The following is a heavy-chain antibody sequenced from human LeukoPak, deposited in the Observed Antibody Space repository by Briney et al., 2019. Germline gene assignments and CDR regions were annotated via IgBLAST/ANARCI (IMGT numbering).Heavy chain of an antibody. Sequence: PSETLSLTCTVPGGSISSYYWSCIPHPPGKGLEWMGYIYYSGRTNYNPALKSRVTISVDTSKNQFSLKLSCVTAADTAVYYCARSSDSSGYYVNDDWGQGALVTVSS. V-gene: IGHV4-59*01. J-gene: IGHJ4*02. D-gene: IGHD3-22*01. CDR1: GGSISSYY. CDR3: ARSSDSSGYYVNDD. CDR2: IYYSGRT.